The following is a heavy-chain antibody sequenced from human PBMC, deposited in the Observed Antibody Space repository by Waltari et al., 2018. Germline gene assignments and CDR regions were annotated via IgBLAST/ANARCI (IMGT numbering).Heavy chain of an antibody. J-gene: IGHJ6*02. CDR1: GGSFSGYY. V-gene: IGHV4-34*01. Sequence: QVQLQQWGAGLLTPSETLPLTCAVYGGSFSGYYWSWIRQPPGKGLEWIGEINHSGSTNYNPSLKSRVTISVDTSKNQFSLKLSSVTAADTAVYYCARYCSGGSCKGMDVWGQGTTVTVSS. CDR3: ARYCSGGSCKGMDV. CDR2: INHSGST. D-gene: IGHD2-15*01.